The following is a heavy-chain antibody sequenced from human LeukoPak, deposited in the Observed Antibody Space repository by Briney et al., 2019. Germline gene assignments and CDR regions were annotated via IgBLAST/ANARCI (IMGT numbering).Heavy chain of an antibody. CDR3: TRDSYISDVYYGMDV. D-gene: IGHD1-26*01. J-gene: IGHJ6*02. CDR1: GFTFSSYW. V-gene: IGHV3-74*01. Sequence: GGSLRLSCAASGFTFSSYWMHWVRHAPGKGLVWVSRINPDGSHTSYADSVKGRFTISRDNAKNTLYLQMNSLRAEDAAVYFCTRDSYISDVYYGMDVWGQGATVTVSS. CDR2: INPDGSHT.